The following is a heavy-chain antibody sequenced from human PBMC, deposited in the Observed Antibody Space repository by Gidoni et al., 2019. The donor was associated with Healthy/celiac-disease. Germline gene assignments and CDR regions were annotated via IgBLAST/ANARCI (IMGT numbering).Heavy chain of an antibody. J-gene: IGHJ5*02. Sequence: QVQLVQSGAEVKKPGSSVQVSCKASGGTFRSYAISWVRQAPGQGLAWMGGIIPIFGTANYAQKFQGRVTITADESTSTAYMELSSLRSEDTAVYYCARENIQYYDSSGGWFDPWGQGTLVTVSS. D-gene: IGHD3-22*01. CDR2: IIPIFGTA. V-gene: IGHV1-69*01. CDR3: ARENIQYYDSSGGWFDP. CDR1: GGTFRSYA.